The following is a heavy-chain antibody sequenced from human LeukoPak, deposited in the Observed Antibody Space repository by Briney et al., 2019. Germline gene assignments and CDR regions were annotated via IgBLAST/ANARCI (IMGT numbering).Heavy chain of an antibody. J-gene: IGHJ4*02. V-gene: IGHV4-59*01. Sequence: SETLSLTCTVSGGSISSYYWSWIRQPPGKGLEWIGYIYCSGSTNYNPSLKSRVIISVDTSKNQFSLKLSSVTAADTAVYYCARASSSWYRVFDYWGQGTLVTVSS. CDR2: IYCSGST. CDR3: ARASSSWYRVFDY. CDR1: GGSISSYY. D-gene: IGHD6-13*01.